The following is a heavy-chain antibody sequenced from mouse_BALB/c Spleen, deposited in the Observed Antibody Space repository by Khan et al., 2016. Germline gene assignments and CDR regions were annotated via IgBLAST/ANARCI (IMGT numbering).Heavy chain of an antibody. CDR1: GFNIKDYY. V-gene: IGHV14-1*02. Sequence: VQLQQSGAELVRPGALVKLSCKASGFNIKDYYMHWVKQRPEQGLEWIGWIDPENGNTIYDPKFQGKASITADTSSNTAYMQLSSLTAKDTAVYYCALDCSWFAYWGQGTLVTVSA. CDR3: ALDCSWFAY. CDR2: IDPENGNT. D-gene: IGHD2-4*01. J-gene: IGHJ3*01.